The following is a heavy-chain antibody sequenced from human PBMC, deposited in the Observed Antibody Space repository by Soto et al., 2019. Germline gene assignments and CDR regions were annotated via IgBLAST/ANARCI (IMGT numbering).Heavy chain of an antibody. Sequence: ASVKVSCKASGYTFTSYGISWVRQAPGQGLEWMGWISACNGNTNYAQKLQGRVTMTTDTSTSTAYMELRSLRSDDTAVYYCARPGQITFGGVIVNYFDYWGQGTLVTVSS. V-gene: IGHV1-18*01. CDR2: ISACNGNT. J-gene: IGHJ4*02. CDR3: ARPGQITFGGVIVNYFDY. CDR1: GYTFTSYG. D-gene: IGHD3-16*02.